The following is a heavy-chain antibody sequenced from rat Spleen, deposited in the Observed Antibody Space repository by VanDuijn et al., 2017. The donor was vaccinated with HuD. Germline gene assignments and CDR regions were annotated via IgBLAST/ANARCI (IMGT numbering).Heavy chain of an antibody. CDR1: GSSITTNY. V-gene: IGHV3-1*01. Sequence: EVQLQESGPGLVKPSQSLSLTCSVIGSSITTNYWGWIRKFPGNKMEWMGYINYSGSTTYNPSLKSRISITRDSSKNQFFLHLNSVTTEDTATYYCAREGATVDYWGQGVMVTVSS. J-gene: IGHJ2*01. D-gene: IGHD1-8*01. CDR2: INYSGST. CDR3: AREGATVDY.